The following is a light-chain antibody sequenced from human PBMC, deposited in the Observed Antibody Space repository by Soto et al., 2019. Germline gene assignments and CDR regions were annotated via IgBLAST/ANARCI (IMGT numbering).Light chain of an antibody. CDR2: GAS. Sequence: EMVMTQSPATLSVSPGERATLSCRASQSVSSNLAWYQQKPGQAPRLLIYGASTRATGIPARFSGSGSGTEFTLTITSLQSEDSAVYYCQQYKKWPWTFGQGTKVDIK. J-gene: IGKJ1*01. V-gene: IGKV3-15*01. CDR3: QQYKKWPWT. CDR1: QSVSSN.